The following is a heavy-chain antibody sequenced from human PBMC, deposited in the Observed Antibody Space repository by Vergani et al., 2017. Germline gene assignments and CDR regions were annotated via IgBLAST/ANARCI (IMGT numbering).Heavy chain of an antibody. CDR3: AGSYYDSSGYYPFDY. D-gene: IGHD3-22*01. V-gene: IGHV1-69*12. J-gene: IGHJ4*02. CDR1: GGTFSSYA. Sequence: QVQLVQSGAEVKKPGSSVKVSCKASGGTFSSYAISWVRQAPGQGLEWIGGIIPIFGTANYAQKFQGRVTITADESPSTAYMELSSLRSEDTAVYYCAGSYYDSSGYYPFDYWGQGTLVTVSS. CDR2: IIPIFGTA.